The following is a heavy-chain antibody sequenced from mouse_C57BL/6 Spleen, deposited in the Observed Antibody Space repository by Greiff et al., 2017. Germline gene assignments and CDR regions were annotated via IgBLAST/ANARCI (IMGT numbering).Heavy chain of an antibody. V-gene: IGHV1-81*01. CDR1: GYTFTSYG. Sequence: QVQLKESGAELARPGASVKLSCKASGYTFTSYGISWVKQRTGQGLEWIGEIYPRSGNTYYNEKFKGKATLTADTSYSTAYIELRRLTAEESAVYFCGRGGYEEACVAYWGQGTLVTVSA. CDR2: IYPRSGNT. CDR3: GRGGYEEACVAY. J-gene: IGHJ3*01. D-gene: IGHD2-2*01.